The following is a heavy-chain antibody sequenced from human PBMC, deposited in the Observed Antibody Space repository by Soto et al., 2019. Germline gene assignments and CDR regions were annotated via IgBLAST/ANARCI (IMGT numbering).Heavy chain of an antibody. V-gene: IGHV3-33*01. CDR1: GFTFSSYG. Sequence: QVQLVESGGGVVQPGRSLRLSCAASGFTFSSYGMHWVRQAPGKGLEWVAVIWYDGSNKYYADSVKGRFTISRDNSKNTLYLQMNSLRAEDTAVYYWARDSAAGTGGLFDYWGQGTLVTVSS. D-gene: IGHD6-13*01. CDR2: IWYDGSNK. CDR3: ARDSAAGTGGLFDY. J-gene: IGHJ4*02.